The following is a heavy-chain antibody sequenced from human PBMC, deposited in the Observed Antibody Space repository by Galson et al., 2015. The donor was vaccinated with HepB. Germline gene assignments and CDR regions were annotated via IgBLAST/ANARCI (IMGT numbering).Heavy chain of an antibody. CDR3: ARLPYYYDTTASTPFDY. V-gene: IGHV5-51*01. CDR2: IYPADSDT. J-gene: IGHJ4*02. CDR1: GYSFTSYW. D-gene: IGHD3-22*01. Sequence: QSGAEVKKPGESLKISCKGSGYSFTSYWIGWVRQMPGKGLEWMGVIYPADSDTRYSPSFRGQVAISADKSISTAYLQWSSLKASDTAIYYCARLPYYYDTTASTPFDYWGQGTLVAVSS.